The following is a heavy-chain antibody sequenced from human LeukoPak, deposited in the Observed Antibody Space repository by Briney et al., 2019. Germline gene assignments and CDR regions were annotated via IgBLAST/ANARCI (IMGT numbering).Heavy chain of an antibody. CDR3: VRDRDALDY. Sequence: GGSLRVSRAPSGLSFSGYSMNCVRQAPGKGLEWVAYIRSSGSPIYYADSVRGRFTISRDNAKNSLSLQMNSLRDEDTAVYFCVRDRDALDYWGQGTLATVSS. CDR2: IRSSGSPI. D-gene: IGHD2-21*02. CDR1: GLSFSGYS. V-gene: IGHV3-48*02. J-gene: IGHJ4*01.